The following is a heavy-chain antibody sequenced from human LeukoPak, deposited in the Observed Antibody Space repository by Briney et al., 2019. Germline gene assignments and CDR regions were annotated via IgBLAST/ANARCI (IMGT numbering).Heavy chain of an antibody. J-gene: IGHJ4*02. CDR2: VSYAGST. V-gene: IGHV4-59*01. Sequence: NPSETLSLTCTVSGGSISPKFWSWVRQPPGKGLEWVGYVSYAGSTSYNPSLRSRVTISIDTSKSQFSLRLNSVIAADTAVYYCARVDPDSSSTLEVFDYWGQGTLVTVSS. CDR3: ARVDPDSSSTLEVFDY. D-gene: IGHD6-6*01. CDR1: GGSISPKF.